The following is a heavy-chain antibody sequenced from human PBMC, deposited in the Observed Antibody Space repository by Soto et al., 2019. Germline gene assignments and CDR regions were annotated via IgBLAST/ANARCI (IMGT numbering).Heavy chain of an antibody. CDR2: IYPGDSDT. V-gene: IGHV5-51*01. J-gene: IGHJ6*02. CDR1: GNSFTRYW. CDR3: AIWGDFWSGYYAYGMDV. Sequence: ESLKITFTGSGNSFTRYWIDWVRQIPGKGLEWMGIIYPGDSDTRYSPSFQGQVTVSADKSISTAYLQWSSLKASDTAMYYCAIWGDFWSGYYAYGMDVWGQGTTVTVSS. D-gene: IGHD3-3*01.